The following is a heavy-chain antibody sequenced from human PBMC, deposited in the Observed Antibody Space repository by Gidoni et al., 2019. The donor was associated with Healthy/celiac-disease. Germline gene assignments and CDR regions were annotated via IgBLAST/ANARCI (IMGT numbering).Heavy chain of an antibody. CDR2: IYYSGST. Sequence: QVQLQESGPGLVKPSQTLSLTCTVSGGSISSGGYYWSWIRQHPGKGLEWIGYIYYSGSTYYNPSLKSRVTISVDTSKNQFSLKLSSVTAADTAVYYCARGVRFLEWLTPAGYFDYWGQGTLVTVSS. CDR3: ARGVRFLEWLTPAGYFDY. V-gene: IGHV4-31*03. J-gene: IGHJ4*02. D-gene: IGHD3-3*01. CDR1: GGSISSGGYY.